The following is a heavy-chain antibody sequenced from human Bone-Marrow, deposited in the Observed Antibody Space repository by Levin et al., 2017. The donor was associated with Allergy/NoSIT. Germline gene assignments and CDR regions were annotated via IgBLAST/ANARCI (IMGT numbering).Heavy chain of an antibody. CDR1: GYTFTGYY. V-gene: IGHV1-2*06. CDR3: ARGAYGDSRGGFDY. J-gene: IGHJ4*02. CDR2: INPNSGGT. Sequence: GESLKISCQASGYTFTGYYMHWVRQAPGQGLEWMGRINPNSGGTNYAQKFQGRVTMTRDTSISTAYMELSRLRSDDTAVYYCARGAYGDSRGGFDYWGQGTLVTVSS. D-gene: IGHD4-17*01.